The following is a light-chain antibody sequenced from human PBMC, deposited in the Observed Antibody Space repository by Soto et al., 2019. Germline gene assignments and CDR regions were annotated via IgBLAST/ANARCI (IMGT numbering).Light chain of an antibody. CDR1: QSISSW. Sequence: DIQMTQSPSTLSASVGDRVTITCRASQSISSWLAWYQQKPGKAPKLLIYKASNLQSGVPSRFSGSGSGAEFPLTISRLQPYELATYFLQPYNTYPLTFGGGTKVEIK. V-gene: IGKV1-5*03. J-gene: IGKJ4*01. CDR3: QPYNTYPLT. CDR2: KAS.